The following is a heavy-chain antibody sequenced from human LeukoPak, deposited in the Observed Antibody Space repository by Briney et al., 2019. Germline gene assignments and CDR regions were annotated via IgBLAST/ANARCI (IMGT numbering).Heavy chain of an antibody. CDR3: TREGYYAFDI. D-gene: IGHD3-22*01. CDR2: ISFDGTNK. V-gene: IGHV3-30-3*01. J-gene: IGHJ3*02. CDR1: GFTFTNYA. Sequence: PGGSLRLSCAASGFTFTNYAMQWVRQAPGKGQKWEAIISFDGTNKDYADYVKGRYTISRDNSENTLFLQMKSLRAEDTAVYYCTREGYYAFDIWGQGTMVTVSS.